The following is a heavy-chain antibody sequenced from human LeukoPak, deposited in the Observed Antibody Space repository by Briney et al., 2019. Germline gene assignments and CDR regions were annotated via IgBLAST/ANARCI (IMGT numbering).Heavy chain of an antibody. D-gene: IGHD6-19*01. Sequence: SETLSLTYTVSGGSISTTSYFWAWIRQPPGEGLEWIGSIYYSGTTYFNSSLKSRVTISVERSKNHFSLKLSSVTVADTALYYCARVYSSTHNWFDTWGQGIQVTVSS. J-gene: IGHJ5*02. V-gene: IGHV4-39*07. CDR2: IYYSGTT. CDR1: GGSISTTSYF. CDR3: ARVYSSTHNWFDT.